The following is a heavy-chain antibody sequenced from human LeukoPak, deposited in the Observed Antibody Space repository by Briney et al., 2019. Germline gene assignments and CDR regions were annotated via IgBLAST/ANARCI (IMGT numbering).Heavy chain of an antibody. V-gene: IGHV1-2*02. Sequence: GASVKVSCKASGYTFTDYYMHWVRQAPGQGLEWMGWINPDTGDTNYAQRFQGRVTMTRDTSISTAYMELSRLRSDDTAVYYCATEPITMIHGWFDAWGQGTLVTVSS. D-gene: IGHD3-22*01. J-gene: IGHJ5*02. CDR1: GYTFTDYY. CDR3: ATEPITMIHGWFDA. CDR2: INPDTGDT.